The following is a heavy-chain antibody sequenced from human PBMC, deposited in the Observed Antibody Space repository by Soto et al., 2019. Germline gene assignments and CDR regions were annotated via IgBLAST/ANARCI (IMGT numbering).Heavy chain of an antibody. CDR2: ISYDGSSK. CDR1: GFTDIRYS. J-gene: IGHJ4*02. V-gene: IGHV3-30-3*01. Sequence: SLPLSSAAPGFTDIRYSIHSHRPAPSTGLDGVAVISYDGSSKYYADSVKGRFTISRDNSKNTLYLQMNSLRAEDTAVYYCARDGLYYDSSGYYDAGEIFDYWGQG. CDR3: ARDGLYYDSSGYYDAGEIFDY. D-gene: IGHD3-22*01.